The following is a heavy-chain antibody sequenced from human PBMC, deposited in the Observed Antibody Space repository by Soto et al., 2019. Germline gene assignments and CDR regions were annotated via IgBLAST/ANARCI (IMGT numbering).Heavy chain of an antibody. CDR2: INPSDSYT. Sequence: GESLKLSGAGSGYTFTHNCITWVRQMPGRGLEYMGRINPSDSYTAYNPSFQGHVTISADKSVTTAYVQWRNLQASDTATYYCARGSGWTDFWGQGTLVTVSS. V-gene: IGHV5-10-1*01. J-gene: IGHJ4*02. D-gene: IGHD6-19*01. CDR3: ARGSGWTDF. CDR1: GYTFTHNC.